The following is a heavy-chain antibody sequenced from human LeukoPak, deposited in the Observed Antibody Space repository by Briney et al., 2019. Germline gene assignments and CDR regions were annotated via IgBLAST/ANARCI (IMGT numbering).Heavy chain of an antibody. J-gene: IGHJ4*02. Sequence: PGGSLRLSCAASGFTLEDYAMHWVRQAPGKRLEWVSGISFNSGSIGYADSVKGRFTISRDNAKNSLYLQMDSLRADDTAFYYCAKPAYPYSGSFLPYFFDYWGQGTLVTVSS. CDR1: GFTLEDYA. V-gene: IGHV3-9*01. CDR2: ISFNSGSI. D-gene: IGHD1-26*01. CDR3: AKPAYPYSGSFLPYFFDY.